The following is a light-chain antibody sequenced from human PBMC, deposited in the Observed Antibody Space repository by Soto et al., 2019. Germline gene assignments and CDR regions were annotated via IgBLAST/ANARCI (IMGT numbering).Light chain of an antibody. Sequence: EIVMTQSPAILSVSPGERATLSCRVSQRVGINLAWYQQKFGQAPRLLIYGASTRAFGCPARFSGSGSRTEFTLTISSLQSEDFAFYYCQQFNTWPFTFGPGTKVDIK. CDR1: QRVGIN. CDR3: QQFNTWPFT. CDR2: GAS. J-gene: IGKJ3*01. V-gene: IGKV3-15*01.